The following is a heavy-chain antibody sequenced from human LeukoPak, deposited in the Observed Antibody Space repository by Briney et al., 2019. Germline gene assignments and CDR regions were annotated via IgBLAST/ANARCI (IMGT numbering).Heavy chain of an antibody. CDR2: INHSGST. V-gene: IGHV4-34*01. CDR1: GGSFSGYY. J-gene: IGHJ3*02. CDR3: ARVWFGGAFDI. D-gene: IGHD3-10*01. Sequence: SETLSLTCAVYGGSFSGYYWSWIRQPPGKGLEWIGEINHSGSTNYNPSLESRVTISVDTSKNQFSLKLSSVTAADTAVYYCARVWFGGAFDIWGQGTMVTVSS.